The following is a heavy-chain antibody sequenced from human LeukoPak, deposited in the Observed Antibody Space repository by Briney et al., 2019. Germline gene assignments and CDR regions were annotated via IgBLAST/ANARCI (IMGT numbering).Heavy chain of an antibody. D-gene: IGHD6-6*01. CDR3: AKSVSSSDSNWFDP. CDR2: ISYDGSNK. J-gene: IGHJ5*02. V-gene: IGHV3-30*18. CDR1: GFTFSSYG. Sequence: GGSLRLSCAASGFTFSSYGMHWVRQAPGKGLEWVAVISYDGSNKYYADSVKGRFTISRDNSKNTLYLQMNSLRAEDTAVYYCAKSVSSSDSNWFDPWGQGTLVTVSS.